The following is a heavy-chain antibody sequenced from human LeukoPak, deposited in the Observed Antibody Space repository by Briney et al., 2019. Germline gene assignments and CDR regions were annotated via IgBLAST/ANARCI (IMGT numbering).Heavy chain of an antibody. CDR1: GYTFINYY. CDR2: INPSGGSA. V-gene: IGHV1-46*01. Sequence: GASVRVSCKASGYTFINYYMHWVSQPPGQGLERMGIINPSGGSAYYAQKFQGRVTMICDVSTSTFHMELGSLRSEDTAVYYCARPVDTASLVNWGQGTLVTVSS. D-gene: IGHD5-18*01. CDR3: ARPVDTASLVN. J-gene: IGHJ4*02.